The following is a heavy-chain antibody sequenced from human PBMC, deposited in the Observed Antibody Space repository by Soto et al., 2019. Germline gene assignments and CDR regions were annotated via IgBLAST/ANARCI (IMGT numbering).Heavy chain of an antibody. CDR3: ARDKIAAAGTPDY. Sequence: GGSLRLSCAASGFTFSSYSMNWVRQAPGKGLEWVSSISSSSSYIYYADSVKGRFTISRDNANNSLYLQMNSLRAEDTAVYYCARDKIAAAGTPDYWGQGTLVTVSS. D-gene: IGHD6-13*01. CDR2: ISSSSSYI. CDR1: GFTFSSYS. J-gene: IGHJ4*01. V-gene: IGHV3-21*01.